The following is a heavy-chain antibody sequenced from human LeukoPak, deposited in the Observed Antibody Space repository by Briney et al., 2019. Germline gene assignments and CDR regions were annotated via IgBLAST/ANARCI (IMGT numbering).Heavy chain of an antibody. CDR2: ISGSGGST. CDR3: ARGYSSSWYGASLFDY. J-gene: IGHJ4*02. D-gene: IGHD6-13*01. Sequence: PGGSLRLSCAASGFTFSSYAMSWVRQAPGKGLEWVSAISGSGGSTYYADSVKGRFTISRENAKNSLYLQMNSLRAGDTAVYYCARGYSSSWYGASLFDYWGQGTLVTVSS. CDR1: GFTFSSYA. V-gene: IGHV3-23*01.